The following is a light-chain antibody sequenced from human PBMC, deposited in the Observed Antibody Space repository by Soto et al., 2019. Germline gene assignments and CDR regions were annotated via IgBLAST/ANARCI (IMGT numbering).Light chain of an antibody. CDR2: EVS. CDR3: SSYTSSSTPYV. J-gene: IGLJ1*01. V-gene: IGLV2-14*01. CDR1: SSDVGGYNY. Sequence: QSVRSQPASVSGSPGHSITISCTGTSSDVGGYNYVSWYQQHPGKAPKLMIYEVSNRPSGVSNRFSGSKSGNTASLTISGLQAEDEADYSCSSYTSSSTPYVFGTGTKVTVL.